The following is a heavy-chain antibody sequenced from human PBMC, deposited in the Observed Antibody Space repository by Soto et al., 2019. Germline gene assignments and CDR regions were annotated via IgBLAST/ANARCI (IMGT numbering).Heavy chain of an antibody. Sequence: SVKVSCKASGGTFSTYTMSWVRQAPGQGLEWMGGIIPMFGTTTYAENFQGRVTITADESTSTAYKELTSLRSEDTAVYYCTRDLYYFDSSAYYGHNWFDPWGQGTRVTVSS. V-gene: IGHV1-69*13. D-gene: IGHD3-22*01. J-gene: IGHJ5*02. CDR3: TRDLYYFDSSAYYGHNWFDP. CDR2: IIPMFGTT. CDR1: GGTFSTYT.